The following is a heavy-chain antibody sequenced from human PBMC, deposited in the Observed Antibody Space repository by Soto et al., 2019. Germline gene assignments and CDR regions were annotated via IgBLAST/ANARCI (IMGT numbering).Heavy chain of an antibody. J-gene: IGHJ4*02. CDR1: GFTFTSSA. CDR3: ASNYDSSGYYPRIGEYYFDY. Sequence: SVKVSCKASGFTFTSSAMQWVRQARRQRLEWMGGIIPIFGTANYAQRFQGRVTITADESTSTAYMELSSLRSEDTAVYYCASNYDSSGYYPRIGEYYFDYWGQGTLVTVSS. V-gene: IGHV1-69*13. D-gene: IGHD3-22*01. CDR2: IIPIFGTA.